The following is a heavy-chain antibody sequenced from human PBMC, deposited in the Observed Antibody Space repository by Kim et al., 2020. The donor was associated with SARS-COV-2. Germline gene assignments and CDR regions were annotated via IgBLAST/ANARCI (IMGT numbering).Heavy chain of an antibody. CDR3: GRGGAVGTDH. CDR1: GFIFTDYY. D-gene: IGHD6-13*01. CDR2: ISGDLITI. J-gene: IGHJ4*02. Sequence: GGSLRLSCAASGFIFTDYYMTWMRQTPGKGLEWVSYISGDLITINYADSVKGRFVIPRDNAKNSLYLQMISLRADDTAVYYCGRGGAVGTDHWGQGTLVTVSS. V-gene: IGHV3-11*01.